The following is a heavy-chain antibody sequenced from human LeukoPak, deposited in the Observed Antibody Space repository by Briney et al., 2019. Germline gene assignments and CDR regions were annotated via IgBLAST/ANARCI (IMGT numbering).Heavy chain of an antibody. V-gene: IGHV1-69*04. J-gene: IGHJ5*02. CDR1: GGTFCSYA. CDR2: IIPILGIA. Sequence: SVKVSCKASGGTFCSYAISWVRQAPGQGLEWMGRIIPILGIANYAQKFQGRVTITADKSTSTAYMELSSLRSEDTAVYYCARDGDLPSGYDSGFDPWGQGTLVTVSS. D-gene: IGHD5-12*01. CDR3: ARDGDLPSGYDSGFDP.